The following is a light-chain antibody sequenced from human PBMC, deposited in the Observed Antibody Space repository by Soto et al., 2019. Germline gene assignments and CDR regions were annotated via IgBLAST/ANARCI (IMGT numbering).Light chain of an antibody. CDR3: QQRSNWPPYT. V-gene: IGKV3-11*01. J-gene: IGKJ2*01. Sequence: EIVLTQSPSTLSLSPGERATLSCRASPSVSSYLAWYQQKPGQVPRLLIYDASNRSTGIPARCSGSGSGTDFTLTISSLEPEDFAVYYWQQRSNWPPYTLGQGTKLESK. CDR1: PSVSSY. CDR2: DAS.